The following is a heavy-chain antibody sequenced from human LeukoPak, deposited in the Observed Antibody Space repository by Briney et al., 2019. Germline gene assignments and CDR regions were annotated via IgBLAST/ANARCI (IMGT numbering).Heavy chain of an antibody. V-gene: IGHV3-7*01. CDR3: ARVGTWELQRVFDF. CDR2: INREGNEK. J-gene: IGHJ4*02. CDR1: GFAFSDYW. D-gene: IGHD1-26*01. Sequence: GGSLRLSCATFGFAFSDYWMTWVPQVPGKGLEWVANINREGNEKYYVDSVKGRFTISRDNAKNSVDLQMGSLRVEDTAVYYCARVGTWELQRVFDFWGQGTLVTVSS.